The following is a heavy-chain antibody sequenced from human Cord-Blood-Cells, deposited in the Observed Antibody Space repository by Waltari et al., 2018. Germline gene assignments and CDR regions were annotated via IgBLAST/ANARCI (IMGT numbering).Heavy chain of an antibody. CDR2: IYYSGST. J-gene: IGHJ6*03. D-gene: IGHD5-12*01. CDR3: ARTGRDGYNYNYYYYYMDV. CDR1: GGSISSYY. V-gene: IGHV4-59*01. Sequence: QVQLPESGPGLVKPSATLSLTCTGSGGSISSYYWSWIRQPPGTGLEWIGYIYYSGSTNYNPSLKSRVTISVDTSKNQFSLKLSSVTAADTAVYYCARTGRDGYNYNYYYYYMDVWGKGTTVTVSS.